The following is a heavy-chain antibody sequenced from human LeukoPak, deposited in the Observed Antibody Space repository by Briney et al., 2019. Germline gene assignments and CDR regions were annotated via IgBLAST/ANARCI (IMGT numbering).Heavy chain of an antibody. CDR3: AKDILRGVIIALHY. CDR1: GFTFSSYA. Sequence: GGSLRLSCAASGFTFSSYAMSWVRQAPGKGLEWVSAISGSGGSTYYADSVKGRFTISRDNSKNTLYLQMNSLRAEDTAVYYCAKDILRGVIIALHYWGQGTLVTVSS. V-gene: IGHV3-23*01. D-gene: IGHD3-10*01. J-gene: IGHJ4*02. CDR2: ISGSGGST.